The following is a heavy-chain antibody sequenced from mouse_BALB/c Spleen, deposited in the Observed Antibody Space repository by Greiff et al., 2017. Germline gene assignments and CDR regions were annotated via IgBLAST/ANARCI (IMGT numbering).Heavy chain of an antibody. V-gene: IGHV5-6*03. CDR1: GFTFSSFG. J-gene: IGHJ4*01. Sequence: EVMLVESGGGLVQPGGSRKLSCAASGFTFSSFGMHWVRQAPEKGLEWVAYISDGGSYTYYPDSVKGRFTISRDNAKNNLYLQMSSLKSEDTAMYYCAREEYGNSYAMDYWGQGTSVTVSS. CDR3: AREEYGNSYAMDY. CDR2: ISDGGSYT. D-gene: IGHD2-10*02.